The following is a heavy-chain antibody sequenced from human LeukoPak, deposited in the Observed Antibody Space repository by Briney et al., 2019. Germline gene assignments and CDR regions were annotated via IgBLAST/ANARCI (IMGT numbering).Heavy chain of an antibody. J-gene: IGHJ4*02. CDR3: AVAAAGTFFGQYY. CDR1: GFTFSSYG. V-gene: IGHV3-33*01. CDR2: IWYDGSNK. D-gene: IGHD6-13*01. Sequence: GGSLRLSCAASGFTFSSYGMHWVRQAPGKGLEWVAVIWYDGSNKYYADSVKGRFTISRDNSKNTLYLQMNSLRAEDTAVYYCAVAAAGTFFGQYYWGQGTLVTVSS.